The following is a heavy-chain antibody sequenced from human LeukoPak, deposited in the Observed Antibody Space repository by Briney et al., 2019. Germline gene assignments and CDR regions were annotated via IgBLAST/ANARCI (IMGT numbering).Heavy chain of an antibody. J-gene: IGHJ4*02. CDR1: GFTFSTYN. Sequence: PGGSLRLSCAASGFTFSTYNIHWVRQAPGKGLEWVAVIWYDGSDKYYADSVKGRFTISRDNSKNTLWLQMNSLRAEDTAVYYCAKDSGGGYCYLDYWGQGTLVTVSS. D-gene: IGHD2-21*02. CDR3: AKDSGGGYCYLDY. CDR2: IWYDGSDK. V-gene: IGHV3-33*06.